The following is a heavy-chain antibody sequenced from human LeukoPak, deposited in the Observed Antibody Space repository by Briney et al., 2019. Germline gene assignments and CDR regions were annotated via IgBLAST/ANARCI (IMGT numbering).Heavy chain of an antibody. CDR2: IKQDGSEK. CDR3: ARDTPHGFLEWLTPPDYYYMDV. V-gene: IGHV3-7*01. CDR1: GFTFSSYW. Sequence: PGGSLRLSCAASGFTFSSYWMSWVRQAPGKGLEWVANIKQDGSEKYYVDSVKGRFTISRDNAKNSLYLQMNSLRAEDTAVYYCARDTPHGFLEWLTPPDYYYMDVWGKGATVTVSS. J-gene: IGHJ6*03. D-gene: IGHD3-3*01.